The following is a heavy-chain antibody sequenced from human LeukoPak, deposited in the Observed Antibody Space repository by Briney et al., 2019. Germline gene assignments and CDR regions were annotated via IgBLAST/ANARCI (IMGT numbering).Heavy chain of an antibody. Sequence: GGSLRLSCAASGLTFSGSAMHWVRQASGKGLEWVGRIRSKANSYATAYAASVKGRFTISRDDSKNTAYLQMNSLKTEDTAVYYCTRYCSSTTYYYYYMDVWGKGTTVTVS. V-gene: IGHV3-73*01. J-gene: IGHJ6*03. CDR1: GLTFSGSA. CDR2: IRSKANSYAT. CDR3: TRYCSSTTYYYYYMDV. D-gene: IGHD2-2*01.